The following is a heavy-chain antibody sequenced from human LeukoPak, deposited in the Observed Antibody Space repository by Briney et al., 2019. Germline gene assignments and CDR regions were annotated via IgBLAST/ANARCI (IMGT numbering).Heavy chain of an antibody. CDR3: ARDRYDRYAYYYYGMDV. D-gene: IGHD1-1*01. Sequence: GGSLILSCAASGFTFSDYYMSWIRQAPGKGLEWVSYISSSSSYTNYADSVKGRFTISRDNAKNSLYLQMNSLRAEDTAVYYCARDRYDRYAYYYYGMDVWGQGTTVTVSS. V-gene: IGHV3-11*05. CDR1: GFTFSDYY. CDR2: ISSSSSYT. J-gene: IGHJ6*02.